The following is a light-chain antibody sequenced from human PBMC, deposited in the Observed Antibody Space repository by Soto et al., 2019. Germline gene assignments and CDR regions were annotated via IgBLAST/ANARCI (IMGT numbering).Light chain of an antibody. CDR2: DVS. V-gene: IGLV2-14*01. CDR3: SSYTSSI. Sequence: QSVLTQPASVSGSPGQSITISCTGTSSDVGGYNYVSWYQQHPGKAPKLMIYDVSNRPSGVSNRFSGSKSGNTASLTISGLQAEDEADYYCSSYTSSILGGGTKLTVL. J-gene: IGLJ2*01. CDR1: SSDVGGYNY.